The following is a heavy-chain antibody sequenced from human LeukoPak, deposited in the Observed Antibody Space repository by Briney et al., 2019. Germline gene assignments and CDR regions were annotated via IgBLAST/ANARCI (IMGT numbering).Heavy chain of an antibody. CDR1: GFPFSSYS. CDR2: ISSSSSYI. Sequence: GGSLRLSCAASGFPFSSYSMNWVRQAPGKGLEWVSSISSSSSYIYYADSVKGRFTISRDNAKHSLYLQMNSLRAEDTAVYYCARDRATVTNNWFDPWGQGTLVTVSS. CDR3: ARDRATVTNNWFDP. V-gene: IGHV3-21*01. D-gene: IGHD4-17*01. J-gene: IGHJ5*02.